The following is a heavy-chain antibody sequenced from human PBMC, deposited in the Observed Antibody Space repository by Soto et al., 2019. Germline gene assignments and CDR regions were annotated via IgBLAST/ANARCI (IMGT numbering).Heavy chain of an antibody. Sequence: GGSLRLSCAASGFTFSSYWMSWVRQAPGKGLEWVANIKQDGSEKYYVDSVKGRFTISRDNAKNSLYLQMNSLRAEDTGVYYCARGRTMITSFHDAFDIWGQGTMVTVSS. CDR3: ARGRTMITSFHDAFDI. CDR1: GFTFSSYW. V-gene: IGHV3-7*01. J-gene: IGHJ3*02. CDR2: IKQDGSEK. D-gene: IGHD3-16*01.